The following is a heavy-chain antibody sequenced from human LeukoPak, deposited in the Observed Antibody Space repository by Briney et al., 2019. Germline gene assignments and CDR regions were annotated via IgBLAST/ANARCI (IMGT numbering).Heavy chain of an antibody. D-gene: IGHD1-7*01. V-gene: IGHV4-59*01. J-gene: IGHJ6*02. CDR1: GGSITGNY. CDR2: FYYSGST. CDR3: ARGGTSYYYGMDV. Sequence: SETLSLTCTVSGGSITGNYWSWIRQPPGKGLECIAYFYYSGSTNYNPSLQSRVTISIDTSKNQFSLKLSSVTAADTAVYYCARGGTSYYYGMDVWGQGTRSPSP.